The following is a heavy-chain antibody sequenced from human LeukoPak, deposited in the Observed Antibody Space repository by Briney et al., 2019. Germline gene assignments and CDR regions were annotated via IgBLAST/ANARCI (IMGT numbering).Heavy chain of an antibody. J-gene: IGHJ4*02. D-gene: IGHD5-12*01. V-gene: IGHV6-1*01. CDR3: ARDPAGYSGYDWYYFDY. Sequence: AVKSRITINPDTSKNQFSLQLNSVTPEDTAVYYCARDPAGYSGYDWYYFDYWGQGTLVTVS.